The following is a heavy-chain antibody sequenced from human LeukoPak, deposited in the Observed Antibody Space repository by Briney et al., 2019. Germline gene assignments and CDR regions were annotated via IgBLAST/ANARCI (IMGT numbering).Heavy chain of an antibody. D-gene: IGHD2-2*01. V-gene: IGHV4-31*03. CDR1: GGSISSGGYY. Sequence: SQTLSLTCTVSGGSISSGGYYWSWLRQHPGKGLEWIGYIYYSGSTYYNPSLKSRVTISVDTSKNQFSLKLSSVTAADTAVYYCARGVVPAAWGGYFDYWGQGTLVTVSS. CDR2: IYYSGST. J-gene: IGHJ4*02. CDR3: ARGVVPAAWGGYFDY.